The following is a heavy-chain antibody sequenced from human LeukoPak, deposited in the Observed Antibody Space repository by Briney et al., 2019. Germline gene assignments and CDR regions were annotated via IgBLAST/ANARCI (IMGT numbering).Heavy chain of an antibody. J-gene: IGHJ4*02. V-gene: IGHV4-38-2*02. CDR1: GYSISSGYY. D-gene: IGHD6-19*01. CDR3: ARADFWAVALDY. Sequence: PSETLSLTCTVSGYSISSGYYWGWIRQPPGKGLEWIGSIYHSGSTYYNPSLKSRVTISVDTSKNQFSLKLSSVTAADTAVYYCARADFWAVALDYWGQGTLVTVSS. CDR2: IYHSGST.